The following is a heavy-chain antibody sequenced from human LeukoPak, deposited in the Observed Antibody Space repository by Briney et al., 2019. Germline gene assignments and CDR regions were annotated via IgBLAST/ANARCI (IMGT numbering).Heavy chain of an antibody. D-gene: IGHD2-21*01. CDR2: IRYDGSTK. V-gene: IGHV3-30*02. CDR3: AKTLWYSPNTPTVH. Sequence: LPGGSLRLSCAASGFTFSTYGMHWVRQAPGKGLEWVTFIRYDGSTKYYADSVKGRFTISRDNSKNTLYLQMNSLRAEDTAVYYCAKTLWYSPNTPTVHWGQGTLVTVSS. J-gene: IGHJ4*02. CDR1: GFTFSTYG.